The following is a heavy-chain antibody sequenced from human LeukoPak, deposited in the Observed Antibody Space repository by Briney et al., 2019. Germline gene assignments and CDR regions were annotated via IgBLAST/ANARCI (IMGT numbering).Heavy chain of an antibody. D-gene: IGHD3-10*01. CDR3: AKGMVRGVIPDY. J-gene: IGHJ4*02. Sequence: PGGSLRLSCAASGFTFSGYAMSWVRQAPGKGLEWVSAISGGGVSTYYADSIKGRFTISRDDSKNTPYLHMNSLRAEDTAVYYCAKGMVRGVIPDYWGQGTLVTVSS. CDR1: GFTFSGYA. CDR2: ISGGGVST. V-gene: IGHV3-23*01.